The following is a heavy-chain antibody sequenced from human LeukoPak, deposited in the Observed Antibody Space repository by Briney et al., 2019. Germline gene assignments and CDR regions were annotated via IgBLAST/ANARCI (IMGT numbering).Heavy chain of an antibody. J-gene: IGHJ4*02. Sequence: PGGSLRLSCAASGFTVSSNYMSWVRQAPGKGLEWVSAISGSGGSTYYADSVKGRFTISRDNSKNTLYLQMNSLRAEDTAVYYCAKDGGVATIWYYFDYWGQGTLVTVSS. V-gene: IGHV3-23*01. CDR1: GFTVSSNY. CDR2: ISGSGGST. D-gene: IGHD5-12*01. CDR3: AKDGGVATIWYYFDY.